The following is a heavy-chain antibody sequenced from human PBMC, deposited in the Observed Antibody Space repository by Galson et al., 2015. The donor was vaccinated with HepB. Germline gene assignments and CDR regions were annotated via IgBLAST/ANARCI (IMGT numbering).Heavy chain of an antibody. CDR3: ARDRGRRLDFWSGYGHYYYGMDV. Sequence: SLRLSCAASGFTFSSYAMHWVRQAPGKGLEWVAVISYDGSNKYYADSVKGRFTISRDNSKNTLYLQMNSLRAEDTAVYYCARDRGRRLDFWSGYGHYYYGMDVWGQGTTVTVSS. D-gene: IGHD3-3*01. J-gene: IGHJ6*02. CDR1: GFTFSSYA. CDR2: ISYDGSNK. V-gene: IGHV3-30-3*01.